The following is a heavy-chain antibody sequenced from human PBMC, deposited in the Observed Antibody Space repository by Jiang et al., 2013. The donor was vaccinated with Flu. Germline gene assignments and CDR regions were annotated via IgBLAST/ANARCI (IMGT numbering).Heavy chain of an antibody. CDR1: GGSISSYY. V-gene: IGHV4-59*08. Sequence: LLKPSETLSLTCTVSGGSISSYYWSWIRQPPRKGLEWIGYIYYSGSTNYNPSLKSRVTISVDTSKNQFSLKLSSVTAADTAVYYCARHPQRFYYDTSGYCDYWGQGTLVTVSS. CDR2: IYYSGST. J-gene: IGHJ4*02. D-gene: IGHD3-22*01. CDR3: ARHPQRFYYDTSGYCDY.